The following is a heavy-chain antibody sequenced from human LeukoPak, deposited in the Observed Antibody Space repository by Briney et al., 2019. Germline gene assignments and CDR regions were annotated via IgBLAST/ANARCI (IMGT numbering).Heavy chain of an antibody. V-gene: IGHV4-59*01. Sequence: PSETLSLTCTVSGGSISSYYWSWIRQPPGKGLEWLGYIYYSGSTNYNPSLKSRVTISVDTSKNQFSLKLSSVTAADTAVYYCARGIEAMIVVVDDAFDIWGQGTMVTVSS. J-gene: IGHJ3*02. CDR3: ARGIEAMIVVVDDAFDI. CDR2: IYYSGST. D-gene: IGHD3-22*01. CDR1: GGSISSYY.